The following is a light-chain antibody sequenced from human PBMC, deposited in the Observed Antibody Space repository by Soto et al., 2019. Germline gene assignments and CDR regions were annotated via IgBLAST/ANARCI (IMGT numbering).Light chain of an antibody. V-gene: IGKV3-11*01. CDR1: ETIYSF. CDR2: SAS. CDR3: HQYYSYPYT. Sequence: EIVLTQSPATLSLSPGDRATLSCRANETIYSFLAWYQQKPGQAPRLLLYSASDRATGIPARFSGSGSGTEFTLTISSLQPEDLATYYCHQYYSYPYTFGQGTKLEIK. J-gene: IGKJ2*01.